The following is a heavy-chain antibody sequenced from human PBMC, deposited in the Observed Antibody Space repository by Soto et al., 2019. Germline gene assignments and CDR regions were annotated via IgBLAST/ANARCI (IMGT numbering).Heavy chain of an antibody. CDR2: INPSGGST. D-gene: IGHD6-19*01. CDR3: VRWGDDFRIAEAGTPYGMDV. J-gene: IGHJ6*02. Sequence: QGQLVQSGAEVKKPGASVKVSCKASGYTFTSYYLHWVRQAPGQGLEWMGMINPSGGSTRYAKKYQGGVTMTRDTSTSTVYMELSSLRSEDTAVYYCVRWGDDFRIAEAGTPYGMDVWGQGTTVTVSS. CDR1: GYTFTSYY. V-gene: IGHV1-46*01.